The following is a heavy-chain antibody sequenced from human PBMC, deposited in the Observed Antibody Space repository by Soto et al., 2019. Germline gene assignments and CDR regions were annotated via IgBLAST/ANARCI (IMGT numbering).Heavy chain of an antibody. Sequence: PGESLKISCKGSGYSFTSYWIGWVRQMPWKGLEWMGIIYPGDSDTRYSPSFQGQVTISADKSISTAYLQWSSLKASDTAMYYCARRGAAVADDPCYWGEGTPVTVAT. CDR3: ARRGAAVADDPCY. CDR1: GYSFTSYW. V-gene: IGHV5-51*01. CDR2: IYPGDSDT. D-gene: IGHD6-13*01. J-gene: IGHJ4*02.